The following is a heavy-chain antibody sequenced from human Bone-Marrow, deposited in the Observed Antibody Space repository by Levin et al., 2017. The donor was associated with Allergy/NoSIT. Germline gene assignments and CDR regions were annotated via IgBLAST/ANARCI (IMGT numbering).Heavy chain of an antibody. V-gene: IGHV3-7*01. CDR2: IKEDGSQR. CDR3: ARDSQLHVAEGV. J-gene: IGHJ4*02. Sequence: GESLKISCRDSGFTFFRYWMSWVRQAPGKGLEWVANIKEDGSQRYYVDSVKGRFTISRDNAKNSLYLEMNSLRAEDTAVYYCARDSQLHVAEGVWGQGTLVTVSS. D-gene: IGHD5-24*01. CDR1: GFTFFRYW.